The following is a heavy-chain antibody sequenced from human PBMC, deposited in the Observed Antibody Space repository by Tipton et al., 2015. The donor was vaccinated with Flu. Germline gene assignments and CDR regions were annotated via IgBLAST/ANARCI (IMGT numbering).Heavy chain of an antibody. CDR1: GYALSSYY. CDR3: ARAYCPISGCSLRYFDQ. CDR2: INPTGGST. Sequence: QSGPEVKKPGDSVKVSCKASGYALSSYYVHWVRQAPGQGLEWMAIINPTGGSTTYAQKFQGRLTLTADTSTGTAYMELSSLRSEDTALYYCARAYCPISGCSLRYFDQWGQGTLVSVSS. J-gene: IGHJ4*02. D-gene: IGHD3-3*02. V-gene: IGHV1-46*01.